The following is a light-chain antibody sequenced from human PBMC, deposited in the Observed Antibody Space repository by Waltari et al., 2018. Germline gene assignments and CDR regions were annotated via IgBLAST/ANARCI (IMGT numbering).Light chain of an antibody. CDR2: AAS. J-gene: IGKJ1*01. Sequence: IQSTQSPSPLSASVGDRVPITYRASQDIRDFLAWYQQKPGTGPKLLIYAASTLQSGVPARFSGRGSGADFTLTISGQQPDDFATYCCQLLNSDQWTFGQGTKVEMK. V-gene: IGKV1-9*01. CDR3: QLLNSDQWT. CDR1: QDIRDF.